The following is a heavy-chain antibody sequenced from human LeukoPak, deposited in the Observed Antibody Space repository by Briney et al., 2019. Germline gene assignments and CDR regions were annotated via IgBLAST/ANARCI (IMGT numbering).Heavy chain of an antibody. V-gene: IGHV3-7*04. Sequence: GGSLRLSCAAAGFTFSSFRMTWVRQAPGKGLEWVANIKQDGSEKYYVDSVKGRFTISRDNAKNSLYLQMNSLRAEDTAVYYCARDYYDSGSYCFDYWGQGHLVTVSS. CDR3: ARDYYDSGSYCFDY. J-gene: IGHJ4*02. CDR2: IKQDGSEK. CDR1: GFTFSSFR. D-gene: IGHD3-10*01.